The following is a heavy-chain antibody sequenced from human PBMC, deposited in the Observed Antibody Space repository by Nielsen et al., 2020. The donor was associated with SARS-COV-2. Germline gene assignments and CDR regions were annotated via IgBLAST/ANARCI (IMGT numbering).Heavy chain of an antibody. V-gene: IGHV1-18*01. CDR3: ARDMFFLGATNSLRYWFDP. CDR2: ISAYNSNT. J-gene: IGHJ5*02. D-gene: IGHD1-26*01. Sequence: ASVKVSCKASGYTFTSYGISWVRQAPGQGLEWMGWISAYNSNTTYAQKLQGRVTMTTDTSTSTAYMELRSLRSDDTAVYYCARDMFFLGATNSLRYWFDPWGQGTLVTVSS. CDR1: GYTFTSYG.